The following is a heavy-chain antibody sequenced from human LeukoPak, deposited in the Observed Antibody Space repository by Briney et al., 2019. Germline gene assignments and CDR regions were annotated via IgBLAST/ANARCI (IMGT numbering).Heavy chain of an antibody. J-gene: IGHJ4*02. CDR1: GGSISSGSYY. CDR3: ATGGGAKTKLDS. D-gene: IGHD1-14*01. V-gene: IGHV4-61*02. CDR2: IYTSGST. Sequence: SETLSLTCTVSGGSISSGSYYWSWIRQPAWKGLECIGRIYTSGSTIYNPSLKSRVTISIDTSRNQFSLKLTSVTAADTAVYFCATGGGAKTKLDSWGQGTLVTVSS.